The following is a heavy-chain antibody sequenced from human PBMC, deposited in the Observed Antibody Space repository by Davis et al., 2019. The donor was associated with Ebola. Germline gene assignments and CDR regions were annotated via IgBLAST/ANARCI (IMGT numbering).Heavy chain of an antibody. Sequence: GESLKISCAASGFTFSSYAMSWVRQAPGKGLEWVSAISGSGGSTYYADSVKGRFTISRDNSKNTLYLQMNSLRAEDTAVYYCAKDSSVVVPAAMDYWGQGTTVTVSS. J-gene: IGHJ6*02. CDR3: AKDSSVVVPAAMDY. CDR2: ISGSGGST. D-gene: IGHD2-2*01. V-gene: IGHV3-23*01. CDR1: GFTFSSYA.